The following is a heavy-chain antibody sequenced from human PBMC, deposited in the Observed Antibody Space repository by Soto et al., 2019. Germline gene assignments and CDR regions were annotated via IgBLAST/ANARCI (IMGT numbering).Heavy chain of an antibody. CDR3: ARHPSGSDFAFDI. CDR2: IYYSGST. Sequence: PSETLSLTCTVSGGSISSSSYYWGWIRQTLGKWLEWIGSIYYSGSTYYNPSLKSRVTISVDTSKNQFSLKLSSVTAADTAVYYCARHPSGSDFAFDIWGQGTMVTVAS. J-gene: IGHJ3*02. V-gene: IGHV4-39*01. D-gene: IGHD1-26*01. CDR1: GGSISSSSYY.